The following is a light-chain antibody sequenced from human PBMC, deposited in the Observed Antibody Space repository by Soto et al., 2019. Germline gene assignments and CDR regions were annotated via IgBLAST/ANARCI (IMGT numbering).Light chain of an antibody. J-gene: IGKJ5*01. CDR2: DAS. CDR3: QQYENLPT. V-gene: IGKV1-8*01. Sequence: IRMTQSPSSFSASTGDRVSITCRATQDIGTYLAWYQQIPGKAPKLLIYDASTLQTGVPSRFRGSGSGTDFTFTISRLQPEDIATYYCQQYENLPTFGQGTRLEIK. CDR1: QDIGTY.